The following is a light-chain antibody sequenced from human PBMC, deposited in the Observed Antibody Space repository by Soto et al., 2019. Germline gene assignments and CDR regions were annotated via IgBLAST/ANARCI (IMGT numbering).Light chain of an antibody. CDR2: AAS. CDR1: QGISSY. J-gene: IGKJ5*01. Sequence: AIRMTQSPSSLSASTGDRVTITCRASQGISSYLAWYQQKPGKAPKLLIYAASSLQSGVPSRFSGSGSGTDFTLTISTLQTEDLATYYCQQSYSTPITFGQGTRLEIK. V-gene: IGKV1-8*01. CDR3: QQSYSTPIT.